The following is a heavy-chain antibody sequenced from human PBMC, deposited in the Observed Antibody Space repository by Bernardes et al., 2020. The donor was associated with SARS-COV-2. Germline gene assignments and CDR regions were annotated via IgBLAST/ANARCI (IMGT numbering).Heavy chain of an antibody. J-gene: IGHJ1*01. Sequence: GSFRIPSAAASFTLSSYAMSWVLPAPGKGLEWVSAIIGSGGSTYYADSVKGRFTISRDNSKNTLYLQMNSLRAEDTAVYYCAKCLGGSYRFYFQHWGQGTLVTVSS. D-gene: IGHD3-16*02. V-gene: IGHV3-23*01. CDR3: AKCLGGSYRFYFQH. CDR2: IIGSGGST. CDR1: SFTLSSYA.